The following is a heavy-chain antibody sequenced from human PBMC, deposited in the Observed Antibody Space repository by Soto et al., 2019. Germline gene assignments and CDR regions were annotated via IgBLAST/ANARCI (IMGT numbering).Heavy chain of an antibody. CDR2: ISYDGGYE. Sequence: QEQLVESGGGVVQPGKSLRLSCAASRFAFSSYAMHWVRQAPGKGLEWLAVISYDGGYENYADSVKGRFTVSRDNSKNTVWLQINSLRPEDTALYYCAKGTTVTPWRYLDLWCQGTLVTVSS. CDR3: AKGTTVTPWRYLDL. CDR1: RFAFSSYA. D-gene: IGHD4-17*01. V-gene: IGHV3-30*18. J-gene: IGHJ2*01.